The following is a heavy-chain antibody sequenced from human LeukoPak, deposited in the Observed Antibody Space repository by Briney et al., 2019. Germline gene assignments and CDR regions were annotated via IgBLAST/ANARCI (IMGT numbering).Heavy chain of an antibody. V-gene: IGHV1-8*01. Sequence: GASVKVSCKASGYTFSSYDINWVRQATGQGLEWMGWMNPNSGNTGYAQKFQGRVTMTRNTSISTAYMELSSLRSEDTAVYYCARGLQLLGIWLDPWGQGTLVTVSS. J-gene: IGHJ5*02. D-gene: IGHD2-2*01. CDR2: MNPNSGNT. CDR1: GYTFSSYD. CDR3: ARGLQLLGIWLDP.